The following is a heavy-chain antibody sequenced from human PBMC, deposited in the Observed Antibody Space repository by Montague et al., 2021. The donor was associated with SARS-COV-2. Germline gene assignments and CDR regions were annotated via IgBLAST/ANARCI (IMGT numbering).Heavy chain of an antibody. D-gene: IGHD2-8*01. J-gene: IGHJ6*02. V-gene: IGHV4-38-2*02. CDR1: GYSITHAYY. Sequence: SETLSLTCTVSGYSITHAYYWGWIRQPPGKGLEWIGNIWHGGSTYYNPSLKSRVTISVDTSNNQFSLKLTSVTAADTAVYYCARTSQYCTPTNCYLPNAMVVWGQGTTVTVSS. CDR2: IWHGGST. CDR3: ARTSQYCTPTNCYLPNAMVV.